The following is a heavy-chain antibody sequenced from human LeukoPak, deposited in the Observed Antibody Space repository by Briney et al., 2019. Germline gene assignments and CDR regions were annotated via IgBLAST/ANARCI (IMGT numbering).Heavy chain of an antibody. V-gene: IGHV3-9*01. J-gene: IGHJ3*02. D-gene: IGHD3-3*01. CDR3: AKDRFNGYNMNDAFDI. Sequence: GGSLRLSCAASGFTFDDYAMHWVRQAPGKGLEWVSGISWNSGSIGYADSVKGRFTISRDNAKNSLYLQMNSLRAEDTALYYCAKDRFNGYNMNDAFDIWGQGTMVTVSS. CDR1: GFTFDDYA. CDR2: ISWNSGSI.